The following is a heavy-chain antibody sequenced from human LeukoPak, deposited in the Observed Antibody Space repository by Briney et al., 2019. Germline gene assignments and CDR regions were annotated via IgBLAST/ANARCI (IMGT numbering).Heavy chain of an antibody. CDR2: MNPNSGNT. D-gene: IGHD3-3*01. J-gene: IGHJ6*02. CDR1: GYTFTSYD. Sequence: ASVKVSCKASGYTFTSYDINWVRQATGQGLEWMGWMNPNSGNTGYAQKFQGRVTMTRNTSISTAYMELSSLRSEDTAVYYCARGEAWAYYDFWSGYPYYGMDAWGQGTTVTVSS. CDR3: ARGEAWAYYDFWSGYPYYGMDA. V-gene: IGHV1-8*01.